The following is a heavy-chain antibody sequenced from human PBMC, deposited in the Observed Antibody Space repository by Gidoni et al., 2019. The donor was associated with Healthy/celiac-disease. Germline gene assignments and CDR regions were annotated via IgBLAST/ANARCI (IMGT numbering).Heavy chain of an antibody. J-gene: IGHJ4*02. CDR2: ISSSSSYI. Sequence: WVSSISSSSSYIYYADSVKGRFTISRDNAKNSLYLQMNSLRAEDTAVYYCARDVVFDYWGQGTLVTVSS. V-gene: IGHV3-21*01. D-gene: IGHD2-21*01. CDR3: ARDVVFDY.